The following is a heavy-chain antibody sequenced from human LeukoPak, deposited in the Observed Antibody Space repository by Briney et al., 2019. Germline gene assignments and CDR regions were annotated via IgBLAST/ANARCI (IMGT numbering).Heavy chain of an antibody. CDR3: AKESGKFDY. CDR2: ISADGGST. J-gene: IGHJ4*02. Sequence: GGSLGLSWLASEFNFVDFAMNWVGKAPGKGLEWVSLISADGGSTFSADSVKGRFSISRDNSKNSLYLQMNSLRSEDTAMYYCAKESGKFDYWGQGTLVAVPS. CDR1: EFNFVDFA. V-gene: IGHV3-43*02.